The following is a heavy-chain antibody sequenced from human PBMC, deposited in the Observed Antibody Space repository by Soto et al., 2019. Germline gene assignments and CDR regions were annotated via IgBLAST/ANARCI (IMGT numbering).Heavy chain of an antibody. CDR3: ARGEVTSSGWLFDF. CDR2: INPRSGGNT. D-gene: IGHD6-19*01. Sequence: QVQLMQSGSEVKKPGASVKVSYRASGYTLTTNYMHWVRQAPGQGPEWVAMINPRSGGNTNYAQKFKGRVAVTSDTSTTVYLELNNLSSDDTAVYYCARGEVTSSGWLFDFWGQGTLVTVSS. V-gene: IGHV1-46*03. J-gene: IGHJ4*02. CDR1: GYTLTTNY.